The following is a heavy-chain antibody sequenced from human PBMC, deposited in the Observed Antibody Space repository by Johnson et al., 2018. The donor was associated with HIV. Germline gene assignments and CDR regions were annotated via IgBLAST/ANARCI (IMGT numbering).Heavy chain of an antibody. CDR1: GFTFSSYG. CDR2: INWNGGST. D-gene: IGHD2-15*01. V-gene: IGHV3-20*04. CDR3: ARVSGYCSGGSCLDGFDI. Sequence: VRLVESGGGVVQPGRSLRLSCAASGFTFSSYGMHWVRQAPGKGLEWVSGINWNGGSTHYADSVRGRFTISRDNAKRSLYLQMNSLRAEDAAVYYCARVSGYCSGGSCLDGFDIWGQGTMVTVSS. J-gene: IGHJ3*02.